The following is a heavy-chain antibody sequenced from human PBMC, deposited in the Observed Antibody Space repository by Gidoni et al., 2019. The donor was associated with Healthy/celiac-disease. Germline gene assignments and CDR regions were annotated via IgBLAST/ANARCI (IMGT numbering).Heavy chain of an antibody. Sequence: QVQLQQWGAGLLTTSETLSLTFPVYGGSFSGYYWSWIRQPPGKGLEWIGEINHSGSTNYNPSPKSRVTISVDTSKNQFSLKLSSVTAADTAVYYCAREGGGAASTNWFDPWGQGTLVTVSS. CDR3: AREGGGAASTNWFDP. D-gene: IGHD2-15*01. J-gene: IGHJ5*02. CDR1: GGSFSGYY. V-gene: IGHV4-34*01. CDR2: INHSGST.